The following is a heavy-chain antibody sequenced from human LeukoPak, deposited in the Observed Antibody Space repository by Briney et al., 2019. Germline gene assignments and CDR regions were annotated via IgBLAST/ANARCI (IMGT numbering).Heavy chain of an antibody. Sequence: SETLSLTCTVSGGSISSYYWSWIRQPPRKGLEWIGYIYYSGSTNYNPSLKSRVTISVDTSKNQFSLKLSSVTAADTAVYYCARDGGIAAAGQFDIWGQGTMVTVSS. CDR2: IYYSGST. J-gene: IGHJ3*02. CDR3: ARDGGIAAAGQFDI. CDR1: GGSISSYY. D-gene: IGHD6-13*01. V-gene: IGHV4-59*01.